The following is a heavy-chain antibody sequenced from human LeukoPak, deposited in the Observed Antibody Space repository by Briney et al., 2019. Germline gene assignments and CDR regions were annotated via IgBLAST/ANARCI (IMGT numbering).Heavy chain of an antibody. J-gene: IGHJ4*02. CDR2: INSDGSST. CDR1: GFTFSSYW. D-gene: IGHD1-1*01. Sequence: GESLRLSCAASGFTFSSYWMPWVRQAPGKGLVWVSRINSDGSSTGYADSVKGRFTISRDNTRNTLYLQMNSLRAEDTAMYYCATSRTFDYWGQGTLVTVSS. CDR3: ATSRTFDY. V-gene: IGHV3-74*01.